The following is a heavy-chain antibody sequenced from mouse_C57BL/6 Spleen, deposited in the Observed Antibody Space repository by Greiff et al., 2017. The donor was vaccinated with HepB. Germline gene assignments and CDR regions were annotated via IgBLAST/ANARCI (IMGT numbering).Heavy chain of an antibody. CDR1: GYTFTSYW. D-gene: IGHD1-1*01. J-gene: IGHJ2*01. Sequence: VQLQQPGAELVMPGASVKLSCKASGYTFTSYWMHWVKQRPGQGLEWIGEIDPSDSYTNYNQKFKGKSTLTVDKSSSTAYMQLSSLTSEDSAVYYCARYDYGSCFDYWGQGTTLTVSS. V-gene: IGHV1-69*01. CDR3: ARYDYGSCFDY. CDR2: IDPSDSYT.